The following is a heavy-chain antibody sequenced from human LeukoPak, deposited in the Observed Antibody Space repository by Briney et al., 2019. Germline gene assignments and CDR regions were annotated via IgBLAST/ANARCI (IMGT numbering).Heavy chain of an antibody. Sequence: ASVKVSCKASGYTFTSYDIDWVRQATGQGLEWMGWMNPNSGNTGYAQKFQGRVTMTRNTSISTAYMELSSLRSEDTAVYYCARGRGGSPDFDYWGQGTLVTVSS. V-gene: IGHV1-8*01. CDR1: GYTFTSYD. J-gene: IGHJ4*02. CDR2: MNPNSGNT. D-gene: IGHD2-15*01. CDR3: ARGRGGSPDFDY.